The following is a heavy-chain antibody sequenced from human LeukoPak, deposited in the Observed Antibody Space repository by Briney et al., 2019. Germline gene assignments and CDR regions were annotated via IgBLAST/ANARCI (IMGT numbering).Heavy chain of an antibody. Sequence: SETLSLTCAVSDDSFSSHYWTWIRQPPGKGLEWIGYISYIGSTNYNPSFKSRVTISIDTSKNQFSLKLSSVTAADTAVYYCARDLVTVTKGFDIWGQGTMVSVSS. CDR1: DDSFSSHY. CDR2: ISYIGST. J-gene: IGHJ3*02. V-gene: IGHV4-59*11. D-gene: IGHD4-17*01. CDR3: ARDLVTVTKGFDI.